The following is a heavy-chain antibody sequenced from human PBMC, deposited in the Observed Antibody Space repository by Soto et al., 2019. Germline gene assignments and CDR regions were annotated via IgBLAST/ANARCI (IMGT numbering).Heavy chain of an antibody. V-gene: IGHV1-2*02. CDR2: INPTNSGT. Sequence: QVPLVQSGAEVKKPGASVKVSCKASGYNFTDYYIHWVRQAPGQGLQWLGWINPTNSGTRYARSFQGRVTVTRDTSISTAYMELSSLRSDDTAVYYCARGITSRLVFYYYYMDVWGFGTTVTVSS. CDR3: ARGITSRLVFYYYYMDV. CDR1: GYNFTDYY. J-gene: IGHJ6*03.